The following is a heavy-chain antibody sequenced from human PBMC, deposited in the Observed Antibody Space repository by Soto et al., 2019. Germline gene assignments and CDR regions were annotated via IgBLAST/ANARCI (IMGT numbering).Heavy chain of an antibody. CDR3: ARGVAATLFSYANYGMDV. Sequence: PGGSLRLSCAASGFTFSSHAMHWVRQAPGKGLEWVAVISYDGSNKYYADSVKGRFTISRDNSKNTLYLQMNSLRAEDTAVYYCARGVAATLFSYANYGMDVWGQGTTVTVSS. D-gene: IGHD2-15*01. V-gene: IGHV3-30-3*01. J-gene: IGHJ6*02. CDR1: GFTFSSHA. CDR2: ISYDGSNK.